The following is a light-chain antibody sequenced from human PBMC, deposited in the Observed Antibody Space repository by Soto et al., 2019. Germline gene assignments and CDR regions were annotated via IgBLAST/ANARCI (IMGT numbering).Light chain of an antibody. J-gene: IGLJ1*01. V-gene: IGLV2-11*01. CDR1: SSDVGVYNY. Sequence: QSALTQPRSVSGSPGQSVTLSCTGTSSDVGVYNYVSWYQQHPGKAPKLMIYDVSKRPSGVPDRFSGSKPDNTASLTISGLQAEDEADYYCCSYAGSYTFVFGTGTKLTVL. CDR2: DVS. CDR3: CSYAGSYTFV.